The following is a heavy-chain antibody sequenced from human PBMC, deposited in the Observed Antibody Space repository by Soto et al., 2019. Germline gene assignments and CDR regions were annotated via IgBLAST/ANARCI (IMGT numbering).Heavy chain of an antibody. J-gene: IGHJ4*02. CDR3: AKDRGIAAAGTEAHFDY. CDR1: GFTFSSYA. V-gene: IGHV3-23*01. CDR2: ISGSGGST. D-gene: IGHD6-13*01. Sequence: GGSLRLSCAASGFTFSSYAMSWVRQAPGKGLEWVSAISGSGGSTYYADSVKGRFTISRDNSKNTLYLQMNSLRAEDTAVYYCAKDRGIAAAGTEAHFDYWGQGTLVTVSS.